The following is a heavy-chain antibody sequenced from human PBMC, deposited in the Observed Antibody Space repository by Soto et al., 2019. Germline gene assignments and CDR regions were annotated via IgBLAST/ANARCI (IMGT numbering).Heavy chain of an antibody. J-gene: IGHJ2*01. CDR1: GYTFTSYA. CDR3: ARGWSRYWYFDL. CDR2: INAGNGNT. Sequence: QVQLVQSGAEVKKPGASVKVSCKASGYTFTSYAMHWVRQAPGQRLEWMGWINAGNGNTKYSQKFQGRVTITRDTSASPADMELSSLRSDDTAVYYCARGWSRYWYFDLWGRGTLVTVSS. D-gene: IGHD3-3*01. V-gene: IGHV1-3*01.